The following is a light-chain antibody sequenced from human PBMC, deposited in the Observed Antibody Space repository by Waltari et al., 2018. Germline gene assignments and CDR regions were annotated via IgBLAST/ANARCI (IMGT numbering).Light chain of an antibody. CDR3: CSYAGSTTFVL. CDR2: EVN. CDR1: SSYVGIFHL. Sequence: QSALTQPASVPGSPGPSLTISCTGTSSYVGIFHLSPWYQLLPGKAPKLLNSEVNKRPSGVSNRFSCSKSGITASLTISGLQAGDEADYYCCSYAGSTTFVLFGGGTKLTVL. J-gene: IGLJ2*01. V-gene: IGLV2-23*02.